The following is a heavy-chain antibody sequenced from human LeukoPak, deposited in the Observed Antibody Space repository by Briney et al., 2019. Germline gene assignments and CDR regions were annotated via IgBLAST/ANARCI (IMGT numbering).Heavy chain of an antibody. D-gene: IGHD3-9*01. CDR1: GGSISSGDYS. J-gene: IGHJ4*02. V-gene: IGHV4-30-4*07. CDR3: ARGGYDILTGYYIAPIFDY. CDR2: IYYSGST. Sequence: PSQTLSLTCAVSGGSISSGDYSWSWIRQPPGKGLEWIGNIYYSGSTNYNPSLKSRVAISVDTSKNQSSLKLTSVAAADTAVYYCARGGYDILTGYYIAPIFDYWGQGTLVTVSS.